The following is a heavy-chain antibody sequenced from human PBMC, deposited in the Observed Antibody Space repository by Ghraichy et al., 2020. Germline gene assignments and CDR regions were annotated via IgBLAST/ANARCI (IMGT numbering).Heavy chain of an antibody. J-gene: IGHJ6*03. Sequence: SETPSLTCAVYGGSFSGYYWSWIRQPPGKGLEWIGEINHSGSTNYNPSLKSRVTISVDTSKNQFSLKLSSVTAADTAVYYCARGPKVAYYYMDVWGKGTTVTVSS. CDR3: ARGPKVAYYYMDV. CDR2: INHSGST. V-gene: IGHV4-34*01. CDR1: GGSFSGYY.